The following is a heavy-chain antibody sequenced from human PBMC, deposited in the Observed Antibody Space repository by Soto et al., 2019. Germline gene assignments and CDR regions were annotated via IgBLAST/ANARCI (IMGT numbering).Heavy chain of an antibody. V-gene: IGHV3-53*01. CDR3: ARNLVGATKGWAFDI. Sequence: GGSLRLSCAASGFTVSSNYMSWVRQAPGKGLEWVSVIYSGGSTYYADSVKGGFTISRDNSKNTLYLQMNSLRAEDTAVYYCARNLVGATKGWAFDIWGQGTMVTVSS. D-gene: IGHD1-26*01. CDR2: IYSGGST. J-gene: IGHJ3*02. CDR1: GFTVSSNY.